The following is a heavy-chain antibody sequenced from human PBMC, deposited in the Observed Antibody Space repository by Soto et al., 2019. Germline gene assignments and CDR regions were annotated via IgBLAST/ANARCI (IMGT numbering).Heavy chain of an antibody. Sequence: PSETLSLTCTVSGGSISSYYWNWIRQPPGKGLEWIGYIYYSGSTNYNPSLKSRVTISVDTSMNQFSLKLSSVTTADTAVYYCARETRRTPMMPAGWFDPWGQGTLVTVSS. J-gene: IGHJ5*02. CDR3: ARETRRTPMMPAGWFDP. V-gene: IGHV4-59*01. CDR1: GGSISSYY. D-gene: IGHD2-2*01. CDR2: IYYSGST.